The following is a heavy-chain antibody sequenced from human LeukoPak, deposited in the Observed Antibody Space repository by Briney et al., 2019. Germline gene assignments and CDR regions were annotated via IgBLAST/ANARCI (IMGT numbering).Heavy chain of an antibody. CDR1: GYTFTSYG. J-gene: IGHJ4*02. CDR3: ARDWYRYGSGSYYLIDY. Sequence: ASVKVSCKASGYTFTSYGISWVRQAPGQGLEWMGIINPSGGSTSYAQNFQGRVTMTRDTSTSTVYMELSSLRSEDTAVYYCARDWYRYGSGSYYLIDYWGQGTLVTVSS. D-gene: IGHD3-10*01. V-gene: IGHV1-46*01. CDR2: INPSGGST.